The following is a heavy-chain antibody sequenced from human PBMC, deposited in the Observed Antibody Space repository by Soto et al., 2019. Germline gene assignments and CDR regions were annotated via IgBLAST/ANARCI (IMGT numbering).Heavy chain of an antibody. J-gene: IGHJ6*02. V-gene: IGHV6-1*01. CDR2: TYYRSKWYN. D-gene: IGHD2-21*02. CDR1: GDSVSSNSAA. Sequence: SQTLSLTCAISGDSVSSNSAAWNWIRQSPSRGLEWLGRTYYRSKWYNDYAVSVKSRITINPHTSKNQFSLQLNSVTPEDTAVYYCARDRGYCGGDCYLAYYYYGMDVWGQGTTVTVSS. CDR3: ARDRGYCGGDCYLAYYYYGMDV.